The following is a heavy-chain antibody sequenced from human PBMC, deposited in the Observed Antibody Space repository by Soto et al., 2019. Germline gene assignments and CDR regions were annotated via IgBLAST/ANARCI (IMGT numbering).Heavy chain of an antibody. V-gene: IGHV1-69*06. J-gene: IGHJ4*02. CDR3: ARSCSGITTCYSGSGDY. D-gene: IGHD2-15*01. CDR2: IIPIFDAR. CDR1: GDTFSSHA. Sequence: SVKVSCKASGDTFSSHALSWVRQAPGQGLEWMGGIIPIFDARTYAQKFQGRVTISADKSTKTGYMELSSLTSEDTAVYYCARSCSGITTCYSGSGDYWGQGTLVTVSS.